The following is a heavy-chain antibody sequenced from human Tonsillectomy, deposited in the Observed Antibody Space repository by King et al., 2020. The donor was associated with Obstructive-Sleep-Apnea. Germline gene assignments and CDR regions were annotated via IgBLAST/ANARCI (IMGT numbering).Heavy chain of an antibody. V-gene: IGHV3-48*04. D-gene: IGHD2-15*01. J-gene: IGHJ3*02. CDR3: TRDLYCWGGVCYSDAFDI. Sequence: VQLVESGGGLVQPGGSRRLSCAASGFTFSNYDMNWVRQAPGKGLEWVSFISATTSAIYYADSVKGRFTISRDNAENSLFLQMNNLRAEDTAVYYCTRDLYCWGGVCYSDAFDIWGQGTMVTVPS. CDR1: GFTFSNYD. CDR2: ISATTSAI.